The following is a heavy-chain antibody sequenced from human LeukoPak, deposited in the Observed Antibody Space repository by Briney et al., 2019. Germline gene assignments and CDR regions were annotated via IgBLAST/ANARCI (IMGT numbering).Heavy chain of an antibody. CDR3: ARDQELLGGSDWFDP. CDR2: INQDGSEI. V-gene: IGHV3-7*01. CDR1: GFSFSSYW. J-gene: IGHJ5*02. Sequence: GGSLRLSCEGSGFSFSSYWMTWVRQLPGKGPEWVGNINQDGSEIYYVDSVKGRFTISRDNAKNSLSLQMNSLRAEDTAVYYCARDQELLGGSDWFDPWGQGTLVTVSS. D-gene: IGHD1-26*01.